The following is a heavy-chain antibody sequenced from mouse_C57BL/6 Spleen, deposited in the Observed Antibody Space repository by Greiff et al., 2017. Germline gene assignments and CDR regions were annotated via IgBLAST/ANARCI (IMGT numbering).Heavy chain of an antibody. CDR2: IYPGSGTT. D-gene: IGHD2-4*01. Sequence: QVQLQQSGPELVKPGASVKISCKASGYTFTDYYINWVKQRPGQGLEWIGWIYPGSGTTKYTETIKGKATLPVDTASSTPYMQRIRLTTEDSAVYFCARGEYDYGWWYFDVWGTGTTVTVSS. J-gene: IGHJ1*03. CDR1: GYTFTDYY. CDR3: ARGEYDYGWWYFDV. V-gene: IGHV1-84*01.